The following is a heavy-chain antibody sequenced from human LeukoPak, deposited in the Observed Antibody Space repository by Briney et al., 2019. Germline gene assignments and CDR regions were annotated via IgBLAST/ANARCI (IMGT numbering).Heavy chain of an antibody. CDR3: AKSALRFLEWLATYYFDY. V-gene: IGHV3-23*01. CDR2: ISGSGGST. CDR1: GFTFSSYA. Sequence: GGSLRLSCAASGFTFSSYAMSWVRQAPGKGLEWVSAISGSGGSTYYADSVKGRFTISRDNSKNTLYLQMNSLRAEDTAVYYCAKSALRFLEWLATYYFDYWGQGTLVTVSS. D-gene: IGHD3-3*01. J-gene: IGHJ4*02.